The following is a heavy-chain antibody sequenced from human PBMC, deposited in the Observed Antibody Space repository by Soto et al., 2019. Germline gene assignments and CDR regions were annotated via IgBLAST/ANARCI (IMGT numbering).Heavy chain of an antibody. CDR1: GVAFSTYG. D-gene: IGHD3-10*01. CDR3: AKDRGFGEYLFDS. CDR2: LSYDGHNE. V-gene: IGHV3-30*18. J-gene: IGHJ4*02. Sequence: QVQLVESGGAVVQPGTSLRLSCAASGVAFSTYGVHWVRQDPGKGLEWVAILSYDGHNEYYTDSVKGRFTISRDTSRNTLYLQMDRLRADDTAMYYCAKDRGFGEYLFDSWGQGTLVTVSS.